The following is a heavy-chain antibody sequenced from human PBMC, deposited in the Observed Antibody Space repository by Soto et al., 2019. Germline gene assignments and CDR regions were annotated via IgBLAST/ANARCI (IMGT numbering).Heavy chain of an antibody. D-gene: IGHD3-3*02. CDR1: GRSMISYY. J-gene: IGHJ4*02. CDR3: AREGDDRHFFFDS. V-gene: IGHV4-4*07. CDR2: IYPGGNN. Sequence: SDTLSLNCNGSGRSMISYYWSWIRHPGGKGLEWIGRIYPGGNNNYHPSLKSRVTMSVDTSMSQFSLSLTSVTAADTAVYYCAREGDDRHFFFDSWGQGTLVTVSS.